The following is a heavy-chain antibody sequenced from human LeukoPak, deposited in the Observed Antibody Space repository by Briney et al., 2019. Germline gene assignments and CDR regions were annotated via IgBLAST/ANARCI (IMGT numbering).Heavy chain of an antibody. J-gene: IGHJ4*02. D-gene: IGHD3-22*01. V-gene: IGHV1-69*13. CDR1: GGTFSSYA. CDR3: ARGGYSDSSGYPDPYYFDS. CDR2: IIPIFGTA. Sequence: GASVTVSCTASGGTFSSYAISWVRQAPGQGLEWMGGIIPIFGTANYAQKFQGRVTITADESTSTAYMELSSLRSEDTAVYYCARGGYSDSSGYPDPYYFDSWGQGTLVTVSS.